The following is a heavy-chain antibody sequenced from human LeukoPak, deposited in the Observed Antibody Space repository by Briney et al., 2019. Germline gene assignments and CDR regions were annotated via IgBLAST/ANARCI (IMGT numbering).Heavy chain of an antibody. CDR2: IKQDGSEK. D-gene: IGHD3-10*01. CDR1: GFIFSSYR. J-gene: IGHJ4*02. CDR3: GRELDGSVDY. V-gene: IGHV3-7*01. Sequence: PGGPLRLSCAASGFIFSSYRMSWVRQAPGKGLEWVANIKQDGSEKYYVDSVEGRFTISRENAKNSLFLQMSSLRADDTAVYYCGRELDGSVDYWGQGTLVTVSS.